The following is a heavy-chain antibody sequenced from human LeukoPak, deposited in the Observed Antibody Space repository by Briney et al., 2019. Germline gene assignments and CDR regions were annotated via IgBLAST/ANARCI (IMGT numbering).Heavy chain of an antibody. CDR2: INPNSGGT. J-gene: IGHJ3*02. Sequence: ASVKVSCKASGYTFTGYYMHWVRQAPGQGLEWMGRINPNSGGTNYAQKFQGRVTMTRDTSISTAYMDLSRLRSDDTAVYYCARDEWLLDAFDIWGQGTTVTVSS. CDR1: GYTFTGYY. V-gene: IGHV1-2*06. CDR3: ARDEWLLDAFDI. D-gene: IGHD6-19*01.